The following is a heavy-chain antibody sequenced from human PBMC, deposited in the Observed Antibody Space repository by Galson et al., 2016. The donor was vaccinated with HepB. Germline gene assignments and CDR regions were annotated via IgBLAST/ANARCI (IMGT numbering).Heavy chain of an antibody. D-gene: IGHD5-18*01. J-gene: IGHJ6*02. CDR1: GGSISSSNW. CDR3: ARDPGYSYGYGHYYYGMDV. Sequence: ETLSLTCAVSGGSISSSNWWSWVRQPPGKGLEWIGEIYHSGSTNYSPSLKSRATITGDKSKNQFSLQLSSVTAADTAVYYCARDPGYSYGYGHYYYGMDVWGQGTTVTVSS. V-gene: IGHV4-4*02. CDR2: IYHSGST.